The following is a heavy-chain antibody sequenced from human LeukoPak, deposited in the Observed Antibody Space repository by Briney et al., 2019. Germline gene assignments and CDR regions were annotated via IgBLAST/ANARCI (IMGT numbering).Heavy chain of an antibody. J-gene: IGHJ6*02. CDR2: ISGSGGST. Sequence: GGSLRLSCAASGFTFSAYWMNWVRQAPGKGLEWVSAISGSGGSTYYADSVKGRFTIPRDNSKNTLYLQMNSLRAEDTAVYYCAKDRAGYYDSSGYYPFEMDVWGQGTTVTVSS. V-gene: IGHV3-23*01. D-gene: IGHD3-22*01. CDR3: AKDRAGYYDSSGYYPFEMDV. CDR1: GFTFSAYW.